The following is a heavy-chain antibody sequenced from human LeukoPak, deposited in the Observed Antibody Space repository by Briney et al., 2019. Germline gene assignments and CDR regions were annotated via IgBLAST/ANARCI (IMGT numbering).Heavy chain of an antibody. CDR1: GGSISSSSYY. Sequence: SETLSLTCTVSGGSISSSSYYWGWIRQPPGKGLEWIGGIYYSGSTYYNPSLKSRVTISVDTSKNQFSLKLSSVTAADTAVYYCARLPFSSWYRKNWFDPWGQGTLVTVSS. CDR2: IYYSGST. J-gene: IGHJ5*02. CDR3: ARLPFSSWYRKNWFDP. D-gene: IGHD6-13*01. V-gene: IGHV4-39*01.